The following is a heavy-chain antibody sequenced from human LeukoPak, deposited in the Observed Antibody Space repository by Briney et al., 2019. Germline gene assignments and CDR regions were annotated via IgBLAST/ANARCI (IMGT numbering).Heavy chain of an antibody. CDR3: ARDQGYGDYMGYYYYGMDV. Sequence: SETLSLTCTVSGGSISSYYWSWIRQPPGKGVEGGGYIYYSGSTNYNPSLKRRVTISVDTSKNQFSLKLSSVTAADTAVYYCARDQGYGDYMGYYYYGMDVWGQGTTVTVSS. J-gene: IGHJ6*02. CDR1: GGSISSYY. V-gene: IGHV4-59*12. CDR2: IYYSGST. D-gene: IGHD4-17*01.